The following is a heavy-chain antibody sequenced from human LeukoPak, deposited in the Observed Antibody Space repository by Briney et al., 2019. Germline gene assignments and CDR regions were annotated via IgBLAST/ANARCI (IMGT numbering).Heavy chain of an antibody. J-gene: IGHJ2*01. V-gene: IGHV4-34*01. D-gene: IGHD1-26*01. Sequence: SETLSLTCAVYGGSFSGYYWSWIRQPPGKGLEWIGEINHSGSTNYNPSLKSRVTISVDTSKNQFSLKLSSVTAADTAVYYCARVFHSWYFDLWDRGTLVTVSS. CDR2: INHSGST. CDR1: GGSFSGYY. CDR3: ARVFHSWYFDL.